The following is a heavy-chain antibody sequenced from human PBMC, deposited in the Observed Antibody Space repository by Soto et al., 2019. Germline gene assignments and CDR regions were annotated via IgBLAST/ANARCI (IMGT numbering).Heavy chain of an antibody. V-gene: IGHV1-18*01. D-gene: IGHD2-15*01. CDR1: GYTFTSYG. CDR3: ARDGGYGQIDY. Sequence: QVQLVQSGAEVKKPGASVKVSCKASGYTFTSYGISWVRQAPGQGLEWMGWINAYNGNTNYAQKFQGRVTMTTDTSTSTAYTEMRSLRSDATAVYYYARDGGYGQIDYWGQGTLVTVSS. J-gene: IGHJ4*02. CDR2: INAYNGNT.